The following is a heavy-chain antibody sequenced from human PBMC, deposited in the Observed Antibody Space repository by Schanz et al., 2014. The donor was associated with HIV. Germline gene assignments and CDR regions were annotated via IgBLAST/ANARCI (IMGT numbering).Heavy chain of an antibody. CDR1: GFTFSSYA. J-gene: IGHJ4*02. CDR2: ISISGETT. CDR3: ANEEVPNDY. V-gene: IGHV3-23*01. Sequence: EVQLLESGGGLVQPGGSLRLSCAASGFTFSSYAMSWVRQAPGKGLEWVSGISISGETTYYADSVKGRFTISRDNSKNTLYLQMSSLRVEDTAVYYCANEEVPNDYWGQGTLVTVSS.